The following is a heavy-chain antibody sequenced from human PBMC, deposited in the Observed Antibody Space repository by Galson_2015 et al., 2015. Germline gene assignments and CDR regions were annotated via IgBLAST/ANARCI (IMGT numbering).Heavy chain of an antibody. CDR1: GFTFSSYA. J-gene: IGHJ6*02. CDR3: ARSIVVVPAARSYYGMDV. V-gene: IGHV3-30-3*01. CDR2: ISYDGSNK. Sequence: SLRLSCAASGFTFSSYAMHWVRQAPGKGLEWVAVISYDGSNKYYADSVKGRFTISRDNSKNTLYLQMNSLRAEDTAVYYCARSIVVVPAARSYYGMDVWGQGTTVTVSS. D-gene: IGHD2-2*01.